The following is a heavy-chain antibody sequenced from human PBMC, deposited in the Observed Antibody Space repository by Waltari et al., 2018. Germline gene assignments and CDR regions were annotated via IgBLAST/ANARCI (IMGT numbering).Heavy chain of an antibody. D-gene: IGHD3-16*01. CDR2: ISGDSRFI. J-gene: IGHJ4*02. V-gene: IGHV3-21*01. CDR1: GFTFSGYS. CDR3: ARDRRGYFDY. Sequence: EVQLVESGGGLVKPGGSLRLSGEAAGFTFSGYSMNWVRQGPGKGLEWVSSISGDSRFIYYADSVNGRFTISSDDAKNSLYLQMNSLRVEDTAVYYCARDRRGYFDYWGPGTLVSVSS.